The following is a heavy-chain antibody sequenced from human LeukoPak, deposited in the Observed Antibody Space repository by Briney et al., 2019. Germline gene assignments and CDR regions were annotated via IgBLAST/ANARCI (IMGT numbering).Heavy chain of an antibody. V-gene: IGHV5-51*01. CDR1: GYSFTSYW. Sequence: GESLKISCKGSGYSFTSYWIGWVRQMPGKGLEWMGIIYPGDSDTRYSPSFQGQVTISADKSISTAYLQWSSLKASDTAMYYCARSGMVYAYYYHGMDVWGQGTTVTVSS. D-gene: IGHD2-8*01. CDR3: ARSGMVYAYYYHGMDV. J-gene: IGHJ6*02. CDR2: IYPGDSDT.